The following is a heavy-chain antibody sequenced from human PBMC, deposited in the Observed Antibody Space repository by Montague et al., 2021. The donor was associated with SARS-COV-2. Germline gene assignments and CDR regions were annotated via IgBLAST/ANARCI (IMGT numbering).Heavy chain of an antibody. Sequence: CAISGDSVSSNSATWNWVRQSPSRGLEWLGRTYYRSKWYNDYAVSVRGRVTINPDTSKNQFSLQLNSVTLEDTAIYSCTSGREGNYNVMDVWGQGTTVTVSS. V-gene: IGHV6-1*01. D-gene: IGHD1-1*01. CDR3: TSGREGNYNVMDV. CDR1: GDSVSSNSAT. CDR2: TYYRSKWYN. J-gene: IGHJ6*02.